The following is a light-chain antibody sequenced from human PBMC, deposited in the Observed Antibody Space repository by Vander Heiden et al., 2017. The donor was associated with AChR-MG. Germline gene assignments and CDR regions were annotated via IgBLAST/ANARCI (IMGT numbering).Light chain of an antibody. Sequence: YTLTQPPSVSVSPGQTATITCSGDNLGDKYASWYQQKPGQPPVLVIYEENRRPSGIPERFSGSNSGNTATLTISGTQAMDEADYFCQAWDSRSNLVFGGGTKLTGL. V-gene: IGLV3-1*01. J-gene: IGLJ3*02. CDR1: NLGDKY. CDR2: EEN. CDR3: QAWDSRSNLV.